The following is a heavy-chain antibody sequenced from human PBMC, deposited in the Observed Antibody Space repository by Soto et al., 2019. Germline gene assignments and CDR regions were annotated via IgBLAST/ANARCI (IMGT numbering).Heavy chain of an antibody. CDR1: GFTFSSYA. V-gene: IGHV3-23*01. CDR2: ISGSGDRT. J-gene: IGHJ4*02. CDR3: AKNAHSYAYSPLDH. Sequence: GGSLRFSCAASGFTFSSYAMSWVRQAPGKGLEWVSAISGSGDRTYSADSVKGRFSISRDNSKNTLYLQMNSLRAEDTAVYYCAKNAHSYAYSPLDHWGQGTLVTVSS. D-gene: IGHD4-4*01.